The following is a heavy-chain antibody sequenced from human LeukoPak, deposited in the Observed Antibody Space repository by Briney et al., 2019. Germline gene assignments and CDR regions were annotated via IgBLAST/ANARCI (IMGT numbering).Heavy chain of an antibody. CDR2: IYYSGST. CDR3: ARFPGIAVAGPESGFDP. Sequence: SETLSLACTVSGGSISSYYWSWIRQPPGKGLEWIGYIYYSGSTNYNPSLKSRVTISVDTSKNQFSLKLSSVTAADTAVYYCARFPGIAVAGPESGFDPWGQGTLVTVSS. V-gene: IGHV4-59*08. D-gene: IGHD6-19*01. CDR1: GGSISSYY. J-gene: IGHJ5*02.